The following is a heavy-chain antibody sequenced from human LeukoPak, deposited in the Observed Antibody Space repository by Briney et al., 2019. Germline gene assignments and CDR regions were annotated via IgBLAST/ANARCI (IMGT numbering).Heavy chain of an antibody. CDR3: ARELSYYYDSSGYHFPFQH. CDR1: GFTFSDYY. Sequence: GGSLRLSCAASGFTFSDYYMSWIRQAPGKGLEWVSYISSSGSTIYYADSVKGRFTISRDNAKNSLYLQMNSLRAEDTAVYYCARELSYYYDSSGYHFPFQHWGQGTLVTVSS. CDR2: ISSSGSTI. J-gene: IGHJ1*01. V-gene: IGHV3-11*01. D-gene: IGHD3-22*01.